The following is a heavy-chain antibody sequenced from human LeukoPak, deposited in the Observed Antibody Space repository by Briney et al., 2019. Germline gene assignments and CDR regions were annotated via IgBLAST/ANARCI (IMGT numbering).Heavy chain of an antibody. CDR2: ISRSGTTM. V-gene: IGHV3-48*03. J-gene: IGHJ4*02. Sequence: GGSLRLSCAGSGFSFSIYEMNWVRQAPGKGLEWVSCISRSGTTMYYADSVKGRFTISRDNAKNSLYLQMNSLRAEGTAMYYCARVPGGTIGTYMYYFDYWGQGTLVTVSS. CDR3: ARVPGGTIGTYMYYFDY. CDR1: GFSFSIYE. D-gene: IGHD1-1*01.